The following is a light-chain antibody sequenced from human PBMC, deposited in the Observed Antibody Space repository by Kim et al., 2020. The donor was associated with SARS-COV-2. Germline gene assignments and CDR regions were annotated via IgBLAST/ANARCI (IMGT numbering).Light chain of an antibody. CDR2: DVS. J-gene: IGLJ2*01. V-gene: IGLV2-14*03. CDR1: SRDVGGTSD. CDR3: SSYTSSSSLGRV. Sequence: SITVSCTVTSRDVGGTSDVSCYHQHPGKAPRLMVYDVSNRPSGVSNRFSVSKSGNTASLTISELHSADEAYYYCSSYTSSSSLGRVFGGGTKLTVL.